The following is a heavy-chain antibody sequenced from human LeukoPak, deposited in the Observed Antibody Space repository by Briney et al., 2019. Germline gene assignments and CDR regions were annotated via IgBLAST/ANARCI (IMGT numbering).Heavy chain of an antibody. D-gene: IGHD2-15*01. J-gene: IGHJ6*03. Sequence: SVRISCKASGNRFNTYNLHRVRHTPGEGLSWLGIIDPSGGSTSYAQKFQVRFTMTRDTSTGTVYMYLSSLRSEDTAVYYCVYSHSGSFSMAVWGKGTMVTVSS. CDR2: IDPSGGST. CDR3: VYSHSGSFSMAV. V-gene: IGHV1-46*02. CDR1: GNRFNTYN.